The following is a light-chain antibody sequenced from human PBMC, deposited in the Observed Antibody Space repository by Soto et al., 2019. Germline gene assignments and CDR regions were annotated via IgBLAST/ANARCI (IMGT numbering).Light chain of an antibody. CDR3: QSHDSSLSGWV. V-gene: IGLV1-40*01. CDR2: GNH. CDR1: SSNIGAGYD. J-gene: IGLJ3*02. Sequence: QSVLTQPPSVSGAPGQRVTISCTGSSSNIGAGYDVHWYQQLPGTAPKLLIYGNHNRPSGVPDRFSGSKSGTSAPLAITGLQADDEADYYCQSHDSSLSGWVFGGGTKLTVL.